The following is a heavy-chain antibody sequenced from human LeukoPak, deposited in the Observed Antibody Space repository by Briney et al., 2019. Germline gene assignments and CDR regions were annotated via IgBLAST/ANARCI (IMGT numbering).Heavy chain of an antibody. Sequence: SQTLSLTCTVSGGSISSGSYYWRWIRQPAGTGLEWIGRIYTSGSTNYNPSLKSRVTISVDTSKNQFSLKLSSVTAADTALYYCARWAYSGSYGAFDIWGQGTMVTVSS. J-gene: IGHJ3*02. D-gene: IGHD1-26*01. CDR1: GGSISSGSYY. V-gene: IGHV4-61*02. CDR2: IYTSGST. CDR3: ARWAYSGSYGAFDI.